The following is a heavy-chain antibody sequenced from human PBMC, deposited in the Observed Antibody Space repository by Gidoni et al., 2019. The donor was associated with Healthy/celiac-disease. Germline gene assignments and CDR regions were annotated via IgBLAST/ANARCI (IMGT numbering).Heavy chain of an antibody. CDR2: IYYSGST. D-gene: IGHD3-10*01. CDR1: GGSLSSSSYY. Sequence: QLQLQESGPGLVKPSETLSLTCTVSGGSLSSSSYYWGWIRQPPGKGLEWIGSIYYSGSTYYNPSLKSRVTISVDTSKNQFSLKLSSVTAADTAVYYCARHGRGNYYGSGSYSSSYYYYGMDVWGQGTTVTVSS. J-gene: IGHJ6*02. V-gene: IGHV4-39*01. CDR3: ARHGRGNYYGSGSYSSSYYYYGMDV.